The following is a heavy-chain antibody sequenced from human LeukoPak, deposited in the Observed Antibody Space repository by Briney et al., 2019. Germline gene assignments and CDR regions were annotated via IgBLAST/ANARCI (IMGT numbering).Heavy chain of an antibody. CDR2: IYYSGST. CDR3: ARATGGAAAADFDP. V-gene: IGHV4-31*03. Sequence: SETLSLTCTVSGGSISSVGYYWSWIRQHPGKGLEWIGFIYYSGSTYYNPSLKSRVIISADTSKNQFLLKLNSVTAADTAVYYCARATGGAAAADFDPWGQGTLVTVSS. J-gene: IGHJ5*02. D-gene: IGHD6-13*01. CDR1: GGSISSVGYY.